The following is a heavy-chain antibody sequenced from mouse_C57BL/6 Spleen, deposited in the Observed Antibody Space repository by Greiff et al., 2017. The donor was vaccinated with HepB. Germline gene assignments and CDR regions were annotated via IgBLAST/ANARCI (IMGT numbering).Heavy chain of an antibody. J-gene: IGHJ1*03. CDR1: GYTFTDYY. CDR2: INPNNGGT. CDR3: ARRGVVATDWYFDV. Sequence: EVQLQQSGPELVKPGASVKISCKASGYTFTDYYMNWVKQSHGKSLEWIGDINPNNGGTSYNQKFKGKATLTVDKSSSTAYMELRSLTSEDSAVYYCARRGVVATDWYFDVWGTGTTVTVSS. D-gene: IGHD1-1*01. V-gene: IGHV1-26*01.